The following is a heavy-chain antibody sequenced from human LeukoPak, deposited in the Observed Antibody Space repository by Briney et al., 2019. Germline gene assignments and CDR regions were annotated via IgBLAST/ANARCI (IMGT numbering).Heavy chain of an antibody. J-gene: IGHJ3*02. V-gene: IGHV4-39*07. CDR2: IYYSGST. Sequence: SSETLSLTCTVSGGSISSSSYYWGWIRQPPGTGLEWIGSIYYSGSTYYNPSLKSRVTISVDTSKNQFSLKLSSVTAADTAVYYCARQEEAVAGIPDAFDIWGQGTMVTVSS. CDR1: GGSISSSSYY. D-gene: IGHD6-19*01. CDR3: ARQEEAVAGIPDAFDI.